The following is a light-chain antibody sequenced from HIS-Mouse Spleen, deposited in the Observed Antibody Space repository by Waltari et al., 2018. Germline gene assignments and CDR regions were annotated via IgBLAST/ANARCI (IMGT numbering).Light chain of an antibody. CDR3: QTWGTGIPV. CDR1: SGHSSYA. J-gene: IGLJ2*01. V-gene: IGLV4-69*01. Sequence: QLVLTQSPSASASLGASVKLTCTLSSGHSSYALAWHPQQPEKGPRYLMKLNSDGSHSKGDGIPDRFSGSSSGAERYLTISSLQSEDEADYYCQTWGTGIPVFGGGTKLTVL. CDR2: LNSDGSH.